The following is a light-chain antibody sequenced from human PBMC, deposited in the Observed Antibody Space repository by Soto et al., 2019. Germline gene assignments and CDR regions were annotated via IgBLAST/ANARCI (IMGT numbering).Light chain of an antibody. Sequence: DIQMTQSPSSLSASVGDRVTITCRANQSISSHLNWYQQKPGKAPKLLIYAASRLQSGVPSRFSGRGSGTDFTLTISSLQPEDFATYYCQQSYSTPQTFGQGTKVEIK. CDR2: AAS. CDR3: QQSYSTPQT. J-gene: IGKJ1*01. V-gene: IGKV1-39*01. CDR1: QSISSH.